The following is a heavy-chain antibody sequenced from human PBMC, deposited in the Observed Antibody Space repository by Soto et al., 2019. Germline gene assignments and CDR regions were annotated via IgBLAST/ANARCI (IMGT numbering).Heavy chain of an antibody. Sequence: QVQLQQWGAGLLKPSETLSLTCAVYGGSFSGYYWSWIRQPPGKGLEWIGEINYSGSTNYNPSLKSQVTISVDTSKNQFSLKLSSVTAADTAVYYCARSRGITMVRGVPPDYWGQGTLVTVSS. CDR3: ARSRGITMVRGVPPDY. CDR2: INYSGST. CDR1: GGSFSGYY. J-gene: IGHJ4*02. D-gene: IGHD3-10*01. V-gene: IGHV4-34*01.